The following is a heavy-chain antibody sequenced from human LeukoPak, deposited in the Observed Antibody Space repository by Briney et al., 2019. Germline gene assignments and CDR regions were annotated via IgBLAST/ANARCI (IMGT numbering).Heavy chain of an antibody. Sequence: PGGSLRLSCTASGVTFNRDWTAWVRQAPGKGLEWVANIKEDGSEKNYVDSVKGRFTISRDNAENSVYLQMNDLRAEDTGVYYCVTKEPSTSGWSYWGQGTLVTVSS. D-gene: IGHD6-19*01. CDR2: IKEDGSEK. CDR3: VTKEPSTSGWSY. J-gene: IGHJ4*02. V-gene: IGHV3-7*01. CDR1: GVTFNRDW.